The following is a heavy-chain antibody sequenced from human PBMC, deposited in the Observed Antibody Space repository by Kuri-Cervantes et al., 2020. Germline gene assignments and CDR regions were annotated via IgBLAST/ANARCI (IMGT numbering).Heavy chain of an antibody. CDR1: GFTFRSYG. V-gene: IGHV3-33*01. CDR2: IWYDGSNK. J-gene: IGHJ6*02. D-gene: IGHD2-2*01. Sequence: GRSLRLSCAASGFTFRSYGLHWVCQAPGKGLEGVPGIWYDGSNKYYADSVKGRLTISRENSKITLYLQMNSMRAEETAVYYCARDAARYCSSTSCYPFPAGDGGMDVWGQETTVTVSS. CDR3: ARDAARYCSSTSCYPFPAGDGGMDV.